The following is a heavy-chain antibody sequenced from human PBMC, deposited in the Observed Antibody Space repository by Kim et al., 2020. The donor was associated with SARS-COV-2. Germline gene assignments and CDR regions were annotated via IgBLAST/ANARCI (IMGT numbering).Heavy chain of an antibody. CDR1: EFTLSRYS. Sequence: GGERGLACAASEFTLSRYSMNGVRQAPGKGLEWVSTISRNSDYIYYADSVEGRLPISRDNAKNSLYLQMNSLRADDTAMYYCARDLSLGRPGGFDYWGQG. CDR3: ARDLSLGRPGGFDY. D-gene: IGHD3-10*01. CDR2: ISRNSDYI. V-gene: IGHV3-21*01. J-gene: IGHJ4*02.